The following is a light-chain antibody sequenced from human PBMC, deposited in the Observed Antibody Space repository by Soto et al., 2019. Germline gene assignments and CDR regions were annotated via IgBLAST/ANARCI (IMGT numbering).Light chain of an antibody. CDR3: QQRSNWPPEIT. CDR2: DVF. J-gene: IGKJ5*01. V-gene: IGKV3-11*01. Sequence: EIVLTQSPATLSLSPGERATLSCRASQSISIYLAWYQQKPGQAPRLLIYDVFNRATGIPARLSGSESGTDFTLTMSSLEPEDFAVYYCQQRSNWPPEITFGQGTRLE. CDR1: QSISIY.